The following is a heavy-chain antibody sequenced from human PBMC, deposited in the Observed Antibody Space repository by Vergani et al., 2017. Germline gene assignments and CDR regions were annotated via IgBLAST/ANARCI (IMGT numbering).Heavy chain of an antibody. D-gene: IGHD6-6*01. J-gene: IGHJ6*03. CDR1: GFTVSSNY. V-gene: IGHV3-53*02. CDR3: ARATGPSNFGQLVLYYYYMDV. CDR2: IYSGGST. Sequence: EVQLVETGGGLIQPGGSLRLSCAASGFTVSSNYMSWVRQAPGKGLEWVSVIYSGGSTYYADSVKGRFTISRANSKNTLYLQMNSLRAEDTAVYYCARATGPSNFGQLVLYYYYMDVWGKG.